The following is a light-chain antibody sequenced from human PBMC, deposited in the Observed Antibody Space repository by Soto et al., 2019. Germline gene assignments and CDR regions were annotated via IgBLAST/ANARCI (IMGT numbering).Light chain of an antibody. CDR2: SNN. CDR3: AAWDDSLIGAV. V-gene: IGLV1-44*01. CDR1: SSNVGSNT. J-gene: IGLJ3*02. Sequence: QSVLTQPPSASGTPGQRVTISCSGSSSNVGSNTVNWYQQLPGTAPKLLIHSNNQRPSGVPDRFSGSKSGTSASLAISELQSEDEADYYCAAWDDSLIGAVFGGGTKLTVL.